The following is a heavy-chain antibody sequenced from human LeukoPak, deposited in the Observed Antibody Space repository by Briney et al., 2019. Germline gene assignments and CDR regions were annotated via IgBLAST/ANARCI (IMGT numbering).Heavy chain of an antibody. CDR2: IYYSGST. J-gene: IGHJ4*02. CDR3: ARASGSYHFDY. V-gene: IGHV4-39*01. D-gene: IGHD1-26*01. CDR1: GGSISSNSYY. Sequence: SETLSLTCTVSGGSISSNSYYWGWIRQPPGKGLEWIGSIYYSGSTYYNPSLKSRVTISVDTSRNQFSLKLSSVTAADTAVYYCARASGSYHFDYWGQGTLVTVSS.